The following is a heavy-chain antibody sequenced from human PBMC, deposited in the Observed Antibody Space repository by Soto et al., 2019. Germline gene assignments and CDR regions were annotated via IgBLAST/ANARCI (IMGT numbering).Heavy chain of an antibody. CDR1: GYTFTSYY. Sequence: GASVKVSCKASGYTFTSYYMHWVRQALGQGLEWMGIINPSGGSTSYAQKFQGRVTMTRDTSTSTVYMELSSLRSEDTAVYYCAVLQDGYYGMDVWGQGTTVTVSS. V-gene: IGHV1-46*01. J-gene: IGHJ6*02. CDR2: INPSGGST. CDR3: AVLQDGYYGMDV.